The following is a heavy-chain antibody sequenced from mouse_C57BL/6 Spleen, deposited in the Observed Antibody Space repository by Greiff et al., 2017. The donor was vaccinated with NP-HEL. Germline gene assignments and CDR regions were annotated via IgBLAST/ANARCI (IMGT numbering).Heavy chain of an antibody. D-gene: IGHD2-5*01. V-gene: IGHV5-9-1*02. CDR1: GFTFSSYA. CDR2: ISSGGDYI. J-gene: IGHJ4*01. CDR3: TREYYYSNYEGHYYAMDY. Sequence: EVKVEESGEGLVKPGGSLKLSCAASGFTFSSYAMSWVRQTPEKRLEWVAYISSGGDYIYYADTVKGRFTISRDNARNTLYLQMSSLKSEDTAMYYCTREYYYSNYEGHYYAMDYWGQGTSVTVSS.